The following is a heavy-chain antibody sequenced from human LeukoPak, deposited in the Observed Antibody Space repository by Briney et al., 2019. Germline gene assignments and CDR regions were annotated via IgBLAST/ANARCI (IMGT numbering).Heavy chain of an antibody. CDR3: ARGAAVAGGGLDY. Sequence: VASVKVSCKASGYTFTGYYMHWVRQAPGQGLEWMGWINPNSGGTNYAQKFQGRVTMTRDTSISTAYMELSSLRSEDTAVYYCARGAAVAGGGLDYWGQGTLVTVSS. V-gene: IGHV1-2*02. CDR2: INPNSGGT. CDR1: GYTFTGYY. J-gene: IGHJ4*02. D-gene: IGHD6-19*01.